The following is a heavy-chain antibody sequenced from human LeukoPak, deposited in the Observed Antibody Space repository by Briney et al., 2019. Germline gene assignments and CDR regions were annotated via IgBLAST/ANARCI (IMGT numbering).Heavy chain of an antibody. CDR3: AKDGLYSSSSNWYFDL. Sequence: GSLRLSCAASGFTFSSYAMSWVRQAPGKGLEWVAVISYDGTYKYSADSVKGRFTISRDNSKNTLYLQMNSLRPEDTAVYYCAKDGLYSSSSNWYFDLWGRGTVVTVSS. CDR2: ISYDGTYK. CDR1: GFTFSSYA. J-gene: IGHJ2*01. D-gene: IGHD6-13*01. V-gene: IGHV3-30*18.